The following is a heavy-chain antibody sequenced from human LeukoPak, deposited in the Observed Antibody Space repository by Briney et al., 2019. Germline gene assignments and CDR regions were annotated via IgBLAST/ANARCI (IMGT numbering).Heavy chain of an antibody. V-gene: IGHV4-31*03. J-gene: IGHJ3*02. CDR2: IYYSGST. CDR1: GGSISSGGYY. D-gene: IGHD5-18*01. CDR3: ARVGVDTATEHAFDI. Sequence: SETLSLTCTVSGGSISSGGYYWSWIRQHPGKGLEWIGYIYYSGSTYYNPSLKSRVTISVDTAKNQFSLKLSSVTAADTAVYYCARVGVDTATEHAFDIWGQGTMVTVSS.